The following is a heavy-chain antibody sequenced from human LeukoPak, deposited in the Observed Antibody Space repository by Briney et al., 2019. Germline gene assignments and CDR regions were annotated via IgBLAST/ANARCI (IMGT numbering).Heavy chain of an antibody. D-gene: IGHD3-22*01. CDR2: IYYSGST. Sequence: SETLSLTCTVPGGSISSYYWSWIRQPPGKGLEWIGYIYYSGSTNYNPSLKSRVTISVDTSKNQFSLKLSSVTAADTAVYYCARHSYDSSAGPRHTPYYFDYWGQGTLVTVSS. V-gene: IGHV4-59*01. CDR1: GGSISSYY. CDR3: ARHSYDSSAGPRHTPYYFDY. J-gene: IGHJ4*02.